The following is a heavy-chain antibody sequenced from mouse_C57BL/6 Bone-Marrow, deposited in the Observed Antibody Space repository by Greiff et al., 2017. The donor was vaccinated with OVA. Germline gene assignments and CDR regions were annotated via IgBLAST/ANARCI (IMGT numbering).Heavy chain of an antibody. CDR1: GFTFSSYA. Sequence: EVNLVESGEGLVKPGGSLKLSCAASGFTFSSYAMSWVRQTPEKRLEWVAYISSGGDYIYYADTVKGRFTISRDNARNTLYLQMSSLKSEDTAMYYCTRDGNYGSFDYWGQGTTLTVSS. CDR3: TRDGNYGSFDY. CDR2: ISSGGDYI. D-gene: IGHD2-1*01. J-gene: IGHJ2*01. V-gene: IGHV5-9-1*02.